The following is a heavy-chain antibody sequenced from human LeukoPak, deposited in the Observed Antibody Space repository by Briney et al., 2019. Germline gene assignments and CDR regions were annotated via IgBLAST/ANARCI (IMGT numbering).Heavy chain of an antibody. CDR1: GFTFSSYA. J-gene: IGHJ4*02. CDR3: AKLDIVVVPAAAIDY. D-gene: IGHD2-2*01. Sequence: GGSLRLSCAASGFTFSSYAMSWVRQAPGKGLGWVSAISGSGGSTYYADSVKGRFTISRDNSKNTLYLQMNSLRAEDTAVYYCAKLDIVVVPAAAIDYWGQGTLVTVSS. V-gene: IGHV3-23*01. CDR2: ISGSGGST.